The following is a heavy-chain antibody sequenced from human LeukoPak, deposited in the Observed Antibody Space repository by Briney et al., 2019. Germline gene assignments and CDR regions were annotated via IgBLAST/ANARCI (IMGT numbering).Heavy chain of an antibody. J-gene: IGHJ4*02. CDR1: GYTFTSYD. CDR2: MNPNSGNT. V-gene: IGHV1-8*01. CDR3: ARGGYFYDRAAGTEIG. D-gene: IGHD6-13*01. Sequence: ASVKVSCKASGYTFTSYDINWVRQATGQGLEWMGWMNPNSGNTGYAQKFQGRVTMTRNTSIGTAYMELSSLRSEDTAVYYCARGGYFYDRAAGTEIGWGQGTLVTVSS.